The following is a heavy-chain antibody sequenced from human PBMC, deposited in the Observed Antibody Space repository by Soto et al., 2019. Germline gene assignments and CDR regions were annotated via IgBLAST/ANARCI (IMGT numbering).Heavy chain of an antibody. CDR1: GFTFGTYA. CDR2: ISSNGGST. Sequence: GGSLRLSCSASGFTFGTYAMHWVRQAPGKGLKYVSAISSNGGSTYYAASVKGRFTISRDNSKNTLYLQMSSLRAEDTALYYCVKDRYYASGSYWGPGYYGMDVWGQGTTVTVSS. V-gene: IGHV3-64D*08. CDR3: VKDRYYASGSYWGPGYYGMDV. D-gene: IGHD3-10*01. J-gene: IGHJ6*02.